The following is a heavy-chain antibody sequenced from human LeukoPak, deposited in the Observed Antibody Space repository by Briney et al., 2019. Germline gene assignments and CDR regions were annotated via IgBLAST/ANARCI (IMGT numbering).Heavy chain of an antibody. J-gene: IGHJ4*02. D-gene: IGHD2-21*02. CDR3: AKDIRVVVTSYFDY. CDR1: GFTFSTYN. V-gene: IGHV3-21*04. Sequence: PGGSLRLSCAASGFTFSTYNMNWVRQAPGKGLEWVSSISSSRSSIFYADSVKGRFTISRDNAKNSLYLQMNSLRAEDTALYYCAKDIRVVVTSYFDYWGQGTLVTVSS. CDR2: ISSSRSSI.